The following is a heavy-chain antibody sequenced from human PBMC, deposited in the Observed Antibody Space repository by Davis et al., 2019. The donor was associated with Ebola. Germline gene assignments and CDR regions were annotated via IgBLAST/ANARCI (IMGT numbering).Heavy chain of an antibody. Sequence: MPGGSLRLSCTVPGGSISSYYWSWIRQPPGKGLEWFGYIYYSGSTNYNPSLKSRVTISVDTSKNQFSLKLSSVTAADTAVYYCARLTWIQLWLGSFDIWGQGTMVTVSS. CDR1: GGSISSYY. J-gene: IGHJ3*02. D-gene: IGHD5-18*01. V-gene: IGHV4-59*01. CDR3: ARLTWIQLWLGSFDI. CDR2: IYYSGST.